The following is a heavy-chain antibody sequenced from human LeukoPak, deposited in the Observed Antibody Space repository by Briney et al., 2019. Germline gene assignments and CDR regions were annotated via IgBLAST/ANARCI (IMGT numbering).Heavy chain of an antibody. V-gene: IGHV1-8*03. CDR3: ARGVTGEDDAFDI. CDR1: GYTFTSYD. CDR2: MNPNSGNT. D-gene: IGHD3-16*01. Sequence: ASVEVPCKASGYTFTSYDINWVRQATGQGLEWMGWMNPNSGNTGYAQKFQGRVTITRNTSISTAYMELSSLRSEDTAVYYCARGVTGEDDAFDIWGQGTMVTVSS. J-gene: IGHJ3*02.